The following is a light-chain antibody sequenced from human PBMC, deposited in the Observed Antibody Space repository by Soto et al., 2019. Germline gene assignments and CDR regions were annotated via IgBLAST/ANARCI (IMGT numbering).Light chain of an antibody. Sequence: VVLTQSPATLSLSPGERATLSCRASLSVSGNLDWYQQKTGQAPRLLITDAATSATAIPARFSGSGAGTDFTLTISSLEPEDYAVYYCHQRQYWPPITFGQGTRLEIK. J-gene: IGKJ5*01. CDR2: DAA. V-gene: IGKV3-11*01. CDR1: LSVSGN. CDR3: HQRQYWPPIT.